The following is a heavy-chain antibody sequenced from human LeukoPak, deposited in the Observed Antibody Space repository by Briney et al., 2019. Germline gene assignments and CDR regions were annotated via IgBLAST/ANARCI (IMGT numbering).Heavy chain of an antibody. CDR1: GDSINPYY. CDR2: IYYSGST. Sequence: TSETLSLTCAVSGDSINPYYWSWIRQPPGKGLEWIGYIYYSGSTNYNPSLKSRVTISVDTSKNQFSLKVNSVTAADTAVYYCAGFPGIALAAEPRWGQGTLVTVSS. V-gene: IGHV4-59*01. D-gene: IGHD6-19*01. CDR3: AGFPGIALAAEPR. J-gene: IGHJ4*02.